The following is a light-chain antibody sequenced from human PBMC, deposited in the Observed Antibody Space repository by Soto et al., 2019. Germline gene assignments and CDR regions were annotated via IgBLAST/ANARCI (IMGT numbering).Light chain of an antibody. J-gene: IGKJ1*01. Sequence: DIQMTQSPSTLSASLGDRVTITCRASHDISTFLAWYQQKPGKAPKLLIYKASSLESGVPSRFSGSGSGTEFTLTISSLQPEDFATYYCQQYNSYSQTFGQGTKVDIK. CDR1: HDISTF. V-gene: IGKV1-5*03. CDR3: QQYNSYSQT. CDR2: KAS.